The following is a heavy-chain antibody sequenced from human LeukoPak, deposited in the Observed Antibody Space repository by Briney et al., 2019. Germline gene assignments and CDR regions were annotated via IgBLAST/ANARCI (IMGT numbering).Heavy chain of an antibody. Sequence: GGSLRLSCAASGFKFDDYGMSWVRQAPGKGLEWVSSINWNGGSTGYADSVKGRFTISRDNAKNSLYLQMNSLRAEDTALYYCARGATGTTFDYWGQGTLVTVSS. D-gene: IGHD1-1*01. CDR3: ARGATGTTFDY. CDR2: INWNGGST. J-gene: IGHJ4*02. V-gene: IGHV3-20*04. CDR1: GFKFDDYG.